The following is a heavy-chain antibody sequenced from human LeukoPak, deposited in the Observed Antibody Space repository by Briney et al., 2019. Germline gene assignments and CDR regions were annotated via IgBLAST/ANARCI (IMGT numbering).Heavy chain of an antibody. V-gene: IGHV3-53*01. CDR3: ARARVGVAGFFDY. Sequence: GGSLRLSCAASGFTVSTNYMSWVRQTPGKGLEWVSVIYSGGSTHYADSVKGRFAISRDNSENTLYLQMNSLRAEDTAVYYCARARVGVAGFFDYWGQGTLVTVSS. D-gene: IGHD1-26*01. J-gene: IGHJ4*02. CDR1: GFTVSTNY. CDR2: IYSGGST.